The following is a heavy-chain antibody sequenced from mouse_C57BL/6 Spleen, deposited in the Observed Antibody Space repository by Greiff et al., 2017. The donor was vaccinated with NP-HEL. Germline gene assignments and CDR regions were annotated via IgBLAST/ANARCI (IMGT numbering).Heavy chain of an antibody. V-gene: IGHV1-59*01. CDR1: GYTFTSYW. Sequence: QVQLQQPGAELVRPGTSVKLSCKASGYTFTSYWMHWVKQRPGQGLEWIGVIDPSDSYTNYNQKFKGKATLTVDTSSSTAYMQLSSLTSEDSAVYYCARSGDYGNPYYFDYWGQGTTRTVSS. CDR2: IDPSDSYT. CDR3: ARSGDYGNPYYFDY. J-gene: IGHJ2*01. D-gene: IGHD2-1*01.